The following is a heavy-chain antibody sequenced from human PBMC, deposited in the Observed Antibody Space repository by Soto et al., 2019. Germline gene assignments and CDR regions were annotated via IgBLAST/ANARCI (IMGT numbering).Heavy chain of an antibody. V-gene: IGHV4-59*01. CDR2: IYYSGST. Sequence: SETLSLTCTVSGGSISSYYWSWIRQPPGKGLEWIGYIYYSGSTNYNPSLKSRVTISVDTSKNQFSLKLSSVTAADTAVYYCARGLLWSGTYFDYWGQGTLVTVSS. J-gene: IGHJ4*02. D-gene: IGHD3-10*01. CDR1: GGSISSYY. CDR3: ARGLLWSGTYFDY.